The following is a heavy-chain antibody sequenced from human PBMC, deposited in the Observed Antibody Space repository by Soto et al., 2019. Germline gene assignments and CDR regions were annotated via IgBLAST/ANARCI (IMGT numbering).Heavy chain of an antibody. V-gene: IGHV3-23*01. CDR3: AKSGKYYYGSGSYFH. J-gene: IGHJ4*02. Sequence: GGSLRLSCAASGFTFSSYAMSWVRQAPGKGLEWVSAISGSGGSTYYADSVKGRFTISRDNSKNTLYLQMNSLRAEDTAVYYCAKSGKYYYGSGSYFHWGQGTLVTVSS. D-gene: IGHD3-10*01. CDR2: ISGSGGST. CDR1: GFTFSSYA.